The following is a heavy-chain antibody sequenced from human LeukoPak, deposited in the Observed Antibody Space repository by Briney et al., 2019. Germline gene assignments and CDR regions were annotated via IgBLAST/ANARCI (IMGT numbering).Heavy chain of an antibody. Sequence: SCPTLVKPTQTLTLTCTFSGFSLSTSGVGVGWIRQPPGKALEWLALIYWDDDKRYSPSLKSRLTITKDTSKNQVVLTMTNMDPVDTATYYCAHRRGKLPYNWFDPWGQGTLVTVSS. D-gene: IGHD4-23*01. CDR3: AHRRGKLPYNWFDP. J-gene: IGHJ5*02. CDR1: GFSLSTSGVG. V-gene: IGHV2-5*02. CDR2: IYWDDDK.